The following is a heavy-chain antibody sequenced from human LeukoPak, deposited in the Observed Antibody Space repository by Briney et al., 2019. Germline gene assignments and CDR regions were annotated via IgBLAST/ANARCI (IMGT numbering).Heavy chain of an antibody. D-gene: IGHD3-22*01. CDR2: IKKDGSDK. CDR3: AREVYYYDSSGYFPDY. V-gene: IGHV3-7*03. Sequence: GSLRLSCAASGFTFSSYWMSWVRRAPGKGLEGLANIKKDGSDKYYVDSVKGRFTISRDNAKNSLYLQMNSLRAEDSAVYYCAREVYYYDSSGYFPDYWGQGTLVTVSS. CDR1: GFTFSSYW. J-gene: IGHJ4*02.